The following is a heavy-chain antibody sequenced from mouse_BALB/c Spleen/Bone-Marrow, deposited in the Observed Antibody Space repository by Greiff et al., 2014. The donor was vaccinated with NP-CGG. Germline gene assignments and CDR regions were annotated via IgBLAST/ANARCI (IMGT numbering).Heavy chain of an antibody. D-gene: IGHD1-1*01. CDR1: GYTFTSYW. CDR3: TRRGDFYCSPEVYYAMDY. CDR2: IYPGSGNT. J-gene: IGHJ4*01. V-gene: IGHV1S22*01. Sequence: LQQSGSELVRPGASVKLSCKASGYTFTSYWMHWVKQRPGQGLEWIGNIYPGSGNTNYDEKFKNKATLTIDTSSSTAYMQLSSLTSEDSAVYYCTRRGDFYCSPEVYYAMDYWGQGTSVTVSS.